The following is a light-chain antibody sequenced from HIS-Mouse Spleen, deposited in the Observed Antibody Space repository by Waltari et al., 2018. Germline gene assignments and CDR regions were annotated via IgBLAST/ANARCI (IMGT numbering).Light chain of an antibody. J-gene: IGLJ2*01. CDR1: SLRSYY. CDR2: SKN. V-gene: IGLV3-19*01. Sequence: SSELTQDPAVSVALGQTVRITCQGDSLRSYYASWYQQKPGQAPVLVIYSKNNRPPGIPDRFSGSSSGNTASLTITGAQAEDEADYYCNSRDSSGNHVVFGGGTKLTVL. CDR3: NSRDSSGNHVV.